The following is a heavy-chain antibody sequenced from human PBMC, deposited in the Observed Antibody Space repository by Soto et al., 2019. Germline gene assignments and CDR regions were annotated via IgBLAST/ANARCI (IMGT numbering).Heavy chain of an antibody. Sequence: QVQLVESGGGVVQPGRSLRLSCAASGFTFSSHGMHWVRQAPGKGLEWVAVIWYDGSNKYYAESVKGRFTISIDNAKDKLYFQMNSLRDEDTAVYYCARWSNNKVVDPWGQGTLVTVSS. CDR3: ARWSNNKVVDP. J-gene: IGHJ5*02. CDR1: GFTFSSHG. D-gene: IGHD1-1*01. CDR2: IWYDGSNK. V-gene: IGHV3-33*01.